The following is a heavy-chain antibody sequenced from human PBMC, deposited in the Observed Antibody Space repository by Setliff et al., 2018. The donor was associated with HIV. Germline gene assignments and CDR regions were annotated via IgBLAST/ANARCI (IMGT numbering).Heavy chain of an antibody. CDR3: ASPRSAGTYQGAFYYFLHV. J-gene: IGHJ6*03. CDR1: GDTFKGYA. Sequence: ASVKVSCKASGDTFKGYAFTWVRQAPGQGLEWMGDFLAVLRKPTRAERFQDRLTITADESTSTAYMELRDLRPEDTAVYFCASPRSAGTYQGAFYYFLHVWGKGTTVTVSS. CDR2: FLAVLRKP. D-gene: IGHD1-26*01. V-gene: IGHV1-69*13.